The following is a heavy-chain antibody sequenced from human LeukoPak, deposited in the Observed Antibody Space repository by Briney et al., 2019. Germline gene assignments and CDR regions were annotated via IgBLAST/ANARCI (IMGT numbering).Heavy chain of an antibody. V-gene: IGHV4-59*12. CDR2: IYYSGST. Sequence: SETLSLTCTVSGGSISSYYWSWIRQPPGKGLEWIGYIYYSGSTNYNPSLKSRVTISVDTSKNQFSLKLSSVTAADTAMYYCARDTAGAIGRLDIWGQGTMVTVSS. D-gene: IGHD1-26*01. CDR3: ARDTAGAIGRLDI. J-gene: IGHJ3*02. CDR1: GGSISSYY.